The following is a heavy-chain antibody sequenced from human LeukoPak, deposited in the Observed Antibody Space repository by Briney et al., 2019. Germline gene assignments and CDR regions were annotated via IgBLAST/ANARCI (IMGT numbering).Heavy chain of an antibody. CDR2: IYYSGNT. D-gene: IGHD5-24*01. CDR3: MRHEEEDGYNAKPFDF. Sequence: SETLSLTCTVSGGSISNSNYYWGCVRQPPGKGLEWIGTIYYSGNTYYTPSLKSRVTISVDTSKNQFSLRLSSVTAADTAVYCCMRHEEEDGYNAKPFDFWGQGTLVTVSS. V-gene: IGHV4-39*01. J-gene: IGHJ4*02. CDR1: GGSISNSNYY.